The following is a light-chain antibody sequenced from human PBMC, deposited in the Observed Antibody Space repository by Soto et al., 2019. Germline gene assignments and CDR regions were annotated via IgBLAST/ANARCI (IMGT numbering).Light chain of an antibody. Sequence: DIQMTQSPSSLSASVGDRVTITCRASHTITYHLNWYQQKPGKAPKLLIYGASSLQGGVPFRFSGSGSGTDFTLTITSLQPEDSATYHCQQSYITPWTFGQGTKVEIK. V-gene: IGKV1-39*01. J-gene: IGKJ1*01. CDR3: QQSYITPWT. CDR1: HTITYH. CDR2: GAS.